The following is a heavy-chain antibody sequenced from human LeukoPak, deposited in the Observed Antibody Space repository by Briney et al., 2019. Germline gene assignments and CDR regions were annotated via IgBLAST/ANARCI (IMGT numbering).Heavy chain of an antibody. Sequence: ASVKVSCKASGGTFSSYAISWVRQAPGQGLEWMGGIIPIFGTANYAQKFQGRVTITADKSTSTAYMELSRLRSDDTAVYYCARMAAARDAFDIWGQGTMVTVSS. V-gene: IGHV1-69*06. D-gene: IGHD6-13*01. CDR2: IIPIFGTA. J-gene: IGHJ3*02. CDR3: ARMAAARDAFDI. CDR1: GGTFSSYA.